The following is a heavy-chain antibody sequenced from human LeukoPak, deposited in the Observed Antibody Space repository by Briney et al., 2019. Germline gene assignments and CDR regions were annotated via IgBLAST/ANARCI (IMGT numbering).Heavy chain of an antibody. CDR2: ISGSGGST. J-gene: IGHJ3*02. V-gene: IGHV3-23*01. CDR1: GFTFSSYA. Sequence: GGSLRLSCAASGFTFSSYAMSWVRQAPGKGLEWVSAISGSGGSTYYADSVKGRFTISRDNSKNTLYLQMNSLRAEDTAVYYCAKDGGGIVVVPAAISDAFDIWGQGTMVTVSS. CDR3: AKDGGGIVVVPAAISDAFDI. D-gene: IGHD2-2*01.